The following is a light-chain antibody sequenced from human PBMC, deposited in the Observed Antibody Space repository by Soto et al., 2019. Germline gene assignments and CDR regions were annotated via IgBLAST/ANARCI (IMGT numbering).Light chain of an antibody. V-gene: IGKV1-27*01. CDR2: ATS. Sequence: DIQMTQSPSSLSASVGDRVTITCRASQDISNDLAWYQQKPGKVPKLLIYATSTLQTGVQSRFSGSGSGTVFTHTISSLQPEDVATYYCQKYNSAPNTFGRGTRLEIK. J-gene: IGKJ2*01. CDR1: QDISND. CDR3: QKYNSAPNT.